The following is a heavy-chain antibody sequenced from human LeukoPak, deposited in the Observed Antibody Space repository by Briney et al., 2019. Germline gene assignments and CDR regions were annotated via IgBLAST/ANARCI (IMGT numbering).Heavy chain of an antibody. CDR1: GFTVKDNF. CDR3: TRDSANYHFAY. CDR2: LYSGGAT. D-gene: IGHD4/OR15-4a*01. V-gene: IGHV3-66*01. J-gene: IGHJ4*02. Sequence: GGSLRLSCAASGFTVKDNFMSWVRQAPGKGLEWVSVLYSGGATYYADSVKGRFTISRDNSKNTVFLQMNDLRTEDTAFYYCTRDSANYHFAYWGQGALVTVSS.